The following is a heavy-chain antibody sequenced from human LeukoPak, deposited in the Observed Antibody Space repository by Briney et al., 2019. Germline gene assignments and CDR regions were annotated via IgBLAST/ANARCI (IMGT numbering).Heavy chain of an antibody. Sequence: GGSLRLACAASGFTFSNYGMHWVRQAPGKGLEWVTFIRSDATTEFYADSVKGRFTISRDNSRNTLYLQMNSLRAEDTAVYYCARDKNPGIAADWGQGTLVTVSS. CDR2: IRSDATTE. V-gene: IGHV3-30*02. J-gene: IGHJ4*02. CDR3: ARDKNPGIAAD. D-gene: IGHD6-13*01. CDR1: GFTFSNYG.